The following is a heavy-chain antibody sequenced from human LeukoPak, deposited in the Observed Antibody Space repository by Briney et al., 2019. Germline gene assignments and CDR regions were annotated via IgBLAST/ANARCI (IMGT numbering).Heavy chain of an antibody. CDR2: IYYSGST. CDR3: ARRSYATYYDFWSGKREGNWFDP. Sequence: SETLSLTCTVSGGSISSYYWGWIRQPPGKGLEWIGSIYYSGSTYYNPSLKSRVTISVDTSKNQFSLKLSSVTAADTAVYYCARRSYATYYDFWSGKREGNWFDPWGQGTLVTVSS. CDR1: GGSISSYY. D-gene: IGHD3-3*01. J-gene: IGHJ5*02. V-gene: IGHV4-39*07.